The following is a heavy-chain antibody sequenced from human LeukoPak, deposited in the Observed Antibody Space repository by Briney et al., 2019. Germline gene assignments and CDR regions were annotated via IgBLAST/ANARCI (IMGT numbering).Heavy chain of an antibody. V-gene: IGHV1-69*06. D-gene: IGHD4-17*01. Sequence: SVKVSCNASAGTFSSYTISWVRQAPGQGLEWMGGIILIFGTANYAQEFQGRVTITADKSTSTAYMELSSMRSEDTAVYYCTMTTVTTSSDYWGQGTLVTVSS. CDR2: IILIFGTA. J-gene: IGHJ4*02. CDR1: AGTFSSYT. CDR3: TMTTVTTSSDY.